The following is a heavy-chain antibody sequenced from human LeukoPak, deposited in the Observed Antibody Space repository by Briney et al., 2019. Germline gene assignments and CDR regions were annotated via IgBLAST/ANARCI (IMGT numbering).Heavy chain of an antibody. Sequence: PGGSLRLSCAASGFTFRSYVMSWVRQAPGKGLEWVSGISGSGGSTYYADSVKGRFTISRDNSKNTLYLQMNSLRAEDTAVYYCAGNYGPYYFDYWGQGTLVTVSS. D-gene: IGHD3-10*01. CDR3: AGNYGPYYFDY. V-gene: IGHV3-23*01. J-gene: IGHJ4*02. CDR1: GFTFRSYV. CDR2: ISGSGGST.